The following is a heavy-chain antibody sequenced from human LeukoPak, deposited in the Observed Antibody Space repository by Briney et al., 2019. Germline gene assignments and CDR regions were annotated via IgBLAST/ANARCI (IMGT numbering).Heavy chain of an antibody. Sequence: GASVKVSCKASGYTFTSYAMHWVRQAPGQRLEWMGWINAGNGNTKYSQKFQGRVTITRDTSASTAYMELSSLRSEDTAVYYCARDTGYGDFFDYWGQGTLVTVSS. D-gene: IGHD4-17*01. CDR1: GYTFTSYA. V-gene: IGHV1-3*01. CDR2: INAGNGNT. CDR3: ARDTGYGDFFDY. J-gene: IGHJ4*02.